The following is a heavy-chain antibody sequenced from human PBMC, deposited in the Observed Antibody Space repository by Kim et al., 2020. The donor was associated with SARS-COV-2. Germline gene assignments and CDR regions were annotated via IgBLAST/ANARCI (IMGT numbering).Heavy chain of an antibody. CDR2: ISDNGEFL. V-gene: IGHV3-64D*06. Sequence: GGSLRLSCSASGFTFSTFSMHWVRQAPGQGLQYVSVISDNGEFLNYADSVQGRFTISRDNSKDTLFLQMNSLRPDDTAVYYCVRDLRFGELSLDYWGQGTLVTVSS. CDR1: GFTFSTFS. J-gene: IGHJ4*02. CDR3: VRDLRFGELSLDY. D-gene: IGHD3-16*02.